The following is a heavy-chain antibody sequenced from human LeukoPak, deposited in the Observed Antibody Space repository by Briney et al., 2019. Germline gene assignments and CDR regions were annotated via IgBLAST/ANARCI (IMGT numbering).Heavy chain of an antibody. D-gene: IGHD5-12*01. J-gene: IGHJ4*02. V-gene: IGHV3-21*01. Sequence: GGSLRLSCAASGFTFSSYSMNWVRQAPGRGLEWVSSISSSSSYIYYADSVKGRFTISRDNAKNSLYLQMNSLRAEDTAVYYCARDSGYPIPYYFDYWGQGTLVTVSS. CDR3: ARDSGYPIPYYFDY. CDR2: ISSSSSYI. CDR1: GFTFSSYS.